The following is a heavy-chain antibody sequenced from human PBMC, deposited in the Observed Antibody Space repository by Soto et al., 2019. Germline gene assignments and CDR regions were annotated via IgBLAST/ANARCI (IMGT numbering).Heavy chain of an antibody. D-gene: IGHD2-2*01. J-gene: IGHJ6*02. CDR1: GGTFSSYA. CDR2: IIPIFGTA. Sequence: GASVKVSCKASGGTFSSYAISWVRQAPGQGLEWMGGIIPIFGTANYAQKFQGRVTITADESTSTAYMELSNLRSEDTAVYYCARSVSFRYQLLKRGMDVWGQGTTVTVSS. CDR3: ARSVSFRYQLLKRGMDV. V-gene: IGHV1-69*13.